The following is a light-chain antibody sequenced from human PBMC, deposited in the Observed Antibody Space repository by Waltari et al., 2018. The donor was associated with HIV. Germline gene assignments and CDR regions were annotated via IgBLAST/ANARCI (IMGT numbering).Light chain of an antibody. CDR3: QSYDSSLSVV. J-gene: IGLJ2*01. CDR1: SPNIGAGYY. CDR2: GNS. V-gene: IGLV1-40*01. Sequence: QSVLTPPPSVSRAPGPRVTLSCTGSSPNIGAGYYVHWYQQLPGTAPKLLIYGNSNRPSGVPDRFSGSKSGTSASLAITGLQAEDEADYYCQSYDSSLSVVFGGGTKLTVL.